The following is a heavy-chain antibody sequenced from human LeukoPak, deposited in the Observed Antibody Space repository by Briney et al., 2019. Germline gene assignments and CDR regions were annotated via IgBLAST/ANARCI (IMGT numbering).Heavy chain of an antibody. Sequence: SETLSLTCSASGGSINNYYWSWIRQPAGKGLEWIGRIYSSGSTNYNTSLKSRVTMSVDTSKNQFSLKLSSVTAADTAVYYCARQDILTGFDAFDIWGQGTMVTVSS. V-gene: IGHV4-4*07. J-gene: IGHJ3*02. CDR2: IYSSGST. CDR1: GGSINNYY. CDR3: ARQDILTGFDAFDI. D-gene: IGHD3-9*01.